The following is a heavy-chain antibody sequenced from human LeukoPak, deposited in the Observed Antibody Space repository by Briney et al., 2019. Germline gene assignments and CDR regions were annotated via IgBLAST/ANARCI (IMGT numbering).Heavy chain of an antibody. D-gene: IGHD2-2*01. CDR3: AREWEYCSSTSCYAGFDY. CDR1: GFIFSSYW. Sequence: AGGSLRLSCAASGFIFSSYWMSWVRQAPGKGLEWVANIKQDGSEKYFVDSVKGRLTISRDNAKNSLYLEMNRLRAEDTALYYCAREWEYCSSTSCYAGFDYWGQGTLVTVSS. CDR2: IKQDGSEK. V-gene: IGHV3-7*01. J-gene: IGHJ4*02.